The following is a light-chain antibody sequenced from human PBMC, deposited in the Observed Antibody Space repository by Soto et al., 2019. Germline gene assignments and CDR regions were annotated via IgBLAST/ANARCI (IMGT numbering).Light chain of an antibody. Sequence: EIVLTQSPGTLSLSPGEGASLSCRASQSVSSGAFAWYRQKPGQAPRLLIYEASNRPTGIPARFSGSGSGTDFTLTISSLEPEDFAVYYCQQRSDWPLTFGGGTKV. V-gene: IGKV3-11*01. CDR1: QSVSSGA. CDR2: EAS. CDR3: QQRSDWPLT. J-gene: IGKJ4*01.